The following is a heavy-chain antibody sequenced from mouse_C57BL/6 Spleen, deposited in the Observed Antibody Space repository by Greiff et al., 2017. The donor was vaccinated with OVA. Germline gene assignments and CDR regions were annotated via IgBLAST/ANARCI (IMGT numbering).Heavy chain of an antibody. V-gene: IGHV5-17*01. Sequence: EVKLMESGGGLVKPGGSLKLSCAASGFTFSDYGMHWVRQAPEKGLAWVAYISSGSSTIYYADTVKGRFTISRDNAKNTLFLQMTSLRSEDTAMYYCARPGDYDVFDYWGQGTTLTVSS. J-gene: IGHJ2*01. CDR3: ARPGDYDVFDY. CDR1: GFTFSDYG. CDR2: ISSGSSTI. D-gene: IGHD2-4*01.